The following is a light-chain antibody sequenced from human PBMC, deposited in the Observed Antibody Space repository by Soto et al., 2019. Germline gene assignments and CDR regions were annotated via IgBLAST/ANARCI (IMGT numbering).Light chain of an antibody. CDR3: QQYNIYSCT. Sequence: DIQMTQSPSTLSASVGDRVTITCRASQSISSWLAWYQQKPGKAPNLLIYDASSLESGVPSRFSGSGSGTEFTLTISSLQPDDFATYYCQQYNIYSCTFGQGTILEIK. V-gene: IGKV1-5*01. CDR1: QSISSW. CDR2: DAS. J-gene: IGKJ2*02.